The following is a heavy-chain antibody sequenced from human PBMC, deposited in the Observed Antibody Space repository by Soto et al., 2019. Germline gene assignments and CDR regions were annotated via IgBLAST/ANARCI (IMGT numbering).Heavy chain of an antibody. V-gene: IGHV5-51*01. CDR1: GYSFTSYW. CDR2: IYPYDSDT. D-gene: IGHD2-2*01. Sequence: PGESLKISCQTSGYSFTSYWNGWVRQMPGKGMEWMGNIYPYDSDTRYSPSFQGQVTISADTSITTAYLQWSGLRASDTAMYFCARHLVGSTRGNFDYWGQGTLVTVSS. J-gene: IGHJ4*01. CDR3: ARHLVGSTRGNFDY.